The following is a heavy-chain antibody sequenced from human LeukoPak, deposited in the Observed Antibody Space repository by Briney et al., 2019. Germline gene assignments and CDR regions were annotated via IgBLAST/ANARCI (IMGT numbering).Heavy chain of an antibody. Sequence: PSETLSLTCTVSGGSISSGDYYWSWIRQPPGKGLEWIGYIYYSGSTYYIPSLKSRVTISVDTSKNQFSLKLSSVTAADTAVYYCARDQGVQLWSRAFDIWGQGTMVTVSS. D-gene: IGHD5-18*01. J-gene: IGHJ3*02. CDR2: IYYSGST. V-gene: IGHV4-30-4*01. CDR1: GGSISSGDYY. CDR3: ARDQGVQLWSRAFDI.